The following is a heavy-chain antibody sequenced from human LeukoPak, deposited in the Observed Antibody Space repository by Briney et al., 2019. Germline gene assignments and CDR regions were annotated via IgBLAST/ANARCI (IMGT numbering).Heavy chain of an antibody. CDR2: ISGSGGST. V-gene: IGHV3-23*01. CDR3: ARDGLEGSAEYFQH. Sequence: GGALGLSFATSGFTFSSYCISWVRPAPGKGLEWVSAISGSGGSTYYADSVKGRFTISRDNAKNSLYLQMNSLRAEDTAVYYCARDGLEGSAEYFQHWGQGTLVTVSS. D-gene: IGHD5-12*01. J-gene: IGHJ1*01. CDR1: GFTFSSYC.